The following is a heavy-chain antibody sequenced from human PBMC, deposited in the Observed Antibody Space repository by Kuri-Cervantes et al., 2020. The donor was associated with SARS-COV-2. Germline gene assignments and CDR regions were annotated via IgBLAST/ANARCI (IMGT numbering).Heavy chain of an antibody. V-gene: IGHV3-74*01. CDR2: INPDGSYT. CDR3: VRDGDHWNFDY. J-gene: IGHJ4*02. CDR1: GFTFSGHC. Sequence: GESLKISCAASGFTFSGHCIHWVRQAPGKGLVWVSRINPDGSYTNNADSAKGRFTLSRDNAKNMLFLQMNSLRAEDTAVYYCVRDGDHWNFDYWGQGTLVTVSS. D-gene: IGHD1-1*01.